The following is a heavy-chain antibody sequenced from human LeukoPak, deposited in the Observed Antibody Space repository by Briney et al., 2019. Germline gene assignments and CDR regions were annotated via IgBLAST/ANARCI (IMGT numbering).Heavy chain of an antibody. D-gene: IGHD6-19*01. CDR1: GGSIRSSSYY. CDR2: IYYSGST. Sequence: SETLSLTCTVSGGSIRSSSYYWGWIRQPPGKGLEWMGSIYYSGSTYYNASLKSRGTISVDTSKNQFSLKLNSVTAADTAVYFCARQVVAVAGTGYFDYWGQGTLVTVSS. CDR3: ARQVVAVAGTGYFDY. V-gene: IGHV4-39*01. J-gene: IGHJ4*02.